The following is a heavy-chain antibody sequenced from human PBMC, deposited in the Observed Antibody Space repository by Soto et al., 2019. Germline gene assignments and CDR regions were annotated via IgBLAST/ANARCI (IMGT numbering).Heavy chain of an antibody. V-gene: IGHV1-69*13. CDR2: IIPIFGTA. Sequence: SXKVSFKASGGTXISYAISLVRQAPGQGLEWMGGIIPIFGTANYAQKFQGRVTITAEESTSTAYMELSSLRSEDTAVYYCARVLAAALSWGQGTLGTVSS. D-gene: IGHD6-13*01. CDR3: ARVLAAALS. CDR1: GGTXISYA. J-gene: IGHJ5*02.